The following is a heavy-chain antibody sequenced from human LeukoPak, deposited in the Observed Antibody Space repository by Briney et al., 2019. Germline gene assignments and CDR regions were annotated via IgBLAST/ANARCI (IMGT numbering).Heavy chain of an antibody. Sequence: GGSLRLSRAASGFKFEDFGMSWVRQAPGKGLEWVSYISSSGSSIYDGDSVKGRFTISRDNAKNSLYLQMNSLRAEDTAVYYCARARFTMVRGALYFDYWGQGTLVTVSS. J-gene: IGHJ4*02. CDR1: GFKFEDFG. CDR2: ISSSGSSI. D-gene: IGHD3-10*01. V-gene: IGHV3-48*03. CDR3: ARARFTMVRGALYFDY.